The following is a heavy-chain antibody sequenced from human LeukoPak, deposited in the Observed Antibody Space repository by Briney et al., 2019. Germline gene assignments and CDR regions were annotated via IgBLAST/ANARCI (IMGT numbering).Heavy chain of an antibody. V-gene: IGHV4-59*01. Sequence: SETLSLTCTVSGGSISSYYWSWIRQPPGKGLEWIGYIYYSGSTNYNPSLKSRVTISVDTSKNQFSLKLSSVTAADTAVYYCARGRTGNGYFDLWGRGTLVTVSS. CDR1: GGSISSYY. J-gene: IGHJ2*01. CDR3: ARGRTGNGYFDL. CDR2: IYYSGST. D-gene: IGHD7-27*01.